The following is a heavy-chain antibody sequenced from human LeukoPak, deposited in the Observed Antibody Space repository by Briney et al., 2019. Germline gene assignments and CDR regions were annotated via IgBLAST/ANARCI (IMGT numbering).Heavy chain of an antibody. CDR2: INHSGST. D-gene: IGHD4/OR15-4a*01. CDR3: ARSHLTSNYFDY. CDR1: GGSFSGYY. Sequence: SETLSLTCAVYGGSFSGYYWSWIRQPPGKGLEWIGEINHSGSTNYNPSLKSRVTISVDTSKNQFSLKLSSVTAADTAVYYCARSHLTSNYFDYWGQGTLVTVSS. J-gene: IGHJ4*02. V-gene: IGHV4-34*01.